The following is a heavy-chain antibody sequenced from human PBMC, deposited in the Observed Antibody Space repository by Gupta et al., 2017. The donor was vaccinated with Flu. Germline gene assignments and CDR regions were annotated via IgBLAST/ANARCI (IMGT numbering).Heavy chain of an antibody. CDR3: ARHTRRTIFGVVITSFDY. J-gene: IGHJ4*02. Sequence: QVQLQESGPGLVKPSETLSLTCTVSGGSISSYYWSWIRQPPGKGLEWIGYIYYSGSTNYNPSLKSRVTISVDTSKNQFSLELSSVTAADTAVYYCARHTRRTIFGVVITSFDYWGQGTLVTVSS. V-gene: IGHV4-59*08. CDR2: IYYSGST. CDR1: GGSISSYY. D-gene: IGHD3-3*01.